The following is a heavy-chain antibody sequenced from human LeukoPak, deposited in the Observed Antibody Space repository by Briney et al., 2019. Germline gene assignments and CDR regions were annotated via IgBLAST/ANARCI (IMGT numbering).Heavy chain of an antibody. CDR1: GFNFSSYW. Sequence: GGSLRLSCAASGFNFSSYWMSWVRQAPGKGLEWVGRIRSKANNYATAYAASVKGRFTISRDDSKNTAYLQMNGLKTEDAAVYYCAGSGGLSLDYWGQGTLVAVSS. J-gene: IGHJ4*02. CDR2: IRSKANNYAT. CDR3: AGSGGLSLDY. D-gene: IGHD1-26*01. V-gene: IGHV3-73*01.